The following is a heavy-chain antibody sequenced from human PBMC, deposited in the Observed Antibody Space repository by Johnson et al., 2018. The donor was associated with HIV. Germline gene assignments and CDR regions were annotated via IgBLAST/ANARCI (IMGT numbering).Heavy chain of an antibody. CDR2: IRYDGSNK. V-gene: IGHV3-30*02. CDR3: ATSTASDALDI. CDR1: GFTFSSYG. D-gene: IGHD1-1*01. Sequence: QVQLVESGGGVVQPGGSLRLSCAASGFTFSSYGMHWVRQAPGKGLEWVAFIRYDGSNKHYADSVKGRFTISRDNSKNTLYLQMNSLRAEDTAVYYCATSTASDALDIWDQGTMVTVSS. J-gene: IGHJ3*02.